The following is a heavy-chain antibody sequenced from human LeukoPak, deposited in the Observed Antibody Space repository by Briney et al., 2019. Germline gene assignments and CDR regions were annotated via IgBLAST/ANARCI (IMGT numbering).Heavy chain of an antibody. J-gene: IGHJ3*02. CDR2: INPSGGST. V-gene: IGHV1-46*01. Sequence: ASVKVSCKASGYTFTSYYMHWVRQAPGQGLEWMGVINPSGGSTSYAQKFQGRVTMTRDTSTSTVYMELSSLRSEDTAVYYCARESVLGAFDIWGQGTMVTVSS. CDR3: ARESVLGAFDI. D-gene: IGHD5/OR15-5a*01. CDR1: GYTFTSYY.